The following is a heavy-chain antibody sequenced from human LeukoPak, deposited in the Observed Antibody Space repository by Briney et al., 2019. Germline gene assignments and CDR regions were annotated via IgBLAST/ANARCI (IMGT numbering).Heavy chain of an antibody. J-gene: IGHJ5*01. V-gene: IGHV4-59*01. D-gene: IGHD2-15*01. CDR3: ARAGSSSWYTLVADS. CDR1: GGSITGYY. Sequence: PSETLSLTCTVSGGSITGYYWSWIRQPPGKGLEWIAYISYTGYINYNPSLKSRVTISLDTSKNQFSLKLNSVTAADTAVYFCARAGSSSWYTLVADSWGQGTLVTVSS. CDR2: ISYTGYI.